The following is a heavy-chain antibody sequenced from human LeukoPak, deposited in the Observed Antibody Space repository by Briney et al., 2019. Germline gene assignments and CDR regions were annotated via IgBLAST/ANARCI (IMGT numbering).Heavy chain of an antibody. V-gene: IGHV1-2*02. J-gene: IGHJ6*02. CDR3: ARGRYSSGYRGGVYYYYGMDV. Sequence: ASVKVSCKASGYTFTGYYMHWVRQAPGRGLEWMGWINPNSGGTNYAQKFQGRVTMTRDTSIGTAYMELSRLRSDDTAVHYCARGRYSSGYRGGVYYYYGMDVWGQGTTVTVSS. CDR1: GYTFTGYY. D-gene: IGHD6-19*01. CDR2: INPNSGGT.